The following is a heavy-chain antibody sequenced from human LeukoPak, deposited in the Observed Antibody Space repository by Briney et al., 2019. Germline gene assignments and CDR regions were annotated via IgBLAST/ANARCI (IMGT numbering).Heavy chain of an antibody. D-gene: IGHD3-16*01. CDR1: GFTFSSYA. J-gene: IGHJ3*02. CDR2: ISYDGSNK. V-gene: IGHV3-30-3*01. CDR3: ARDTGTYYDYVWGSYTLGAFDI. Sequence: GRSLRLSCAASGFTFSSYAMHWVRQAPGKGLEWVAVISYDGSNKYYADSVKGRFTISRDNSKNTLYLQMNSLRAEDTAVYYCARDTGTYYDYVWGSYTLGAFDIWGQGTMVTVSS.